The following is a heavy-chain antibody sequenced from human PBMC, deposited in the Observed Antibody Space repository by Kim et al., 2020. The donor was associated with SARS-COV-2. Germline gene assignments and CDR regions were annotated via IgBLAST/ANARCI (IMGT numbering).Heavy chain of an antibody. D-gene: IGHD2-15*01. Sequence: GGSLRLSCAASGFTFSSYGMHWVRQAPGKGLEWVAVISYDGSNKYYADSVKGRFTISRDNSKNTLYLQMNSLRAEDTAVYYCAKFGGSSPPTHFDYWGQGTLVTVSS. V-gene: IGHV3-30*18. CDR1: GFTFSSYG. CDR3: AKFGGSSPPTHFDY. CDR2: ISYDGSNK. J-gene: IGHJ4*02.